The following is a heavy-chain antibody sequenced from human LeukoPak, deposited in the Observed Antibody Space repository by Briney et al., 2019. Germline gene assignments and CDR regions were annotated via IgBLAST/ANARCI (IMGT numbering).Heavy chain of an antibody. CDR1: GGSFSGYY. Sequence: SESLSLTCAVYGGSFSGYYWSWIRQPPGKGLEWIGEINHSGSTNYNPSLKSRVTISVDTSKNQFYLKLSSVTAADTAVYYCARSPLLELTIFGVVPRYGMDVWGQGTTVTVSS. J-gene: IGHJ6*02. V-gene: IGHV4-34*01. D-gene: IGHD3-3*01. CDR2: INHSGST. CDR3: ARSPLLELTIFGVVPRYGMDV.